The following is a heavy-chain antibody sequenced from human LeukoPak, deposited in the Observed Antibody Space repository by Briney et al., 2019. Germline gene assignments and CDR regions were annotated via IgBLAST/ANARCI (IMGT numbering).Heavy chain of an antibody. Sequence: SGGSLRLSCAASGFTFSSYEMNWVRQAPGKGLEWVSYISSSGSTIYYADSVKGRFTISRDNAKNSLYLQMNGLRAEDTAVYYCAESRNGMVDYWGQGTLVTVSS. CDR3: AESRNGMVDY. D-gene: IGHD4-11*01. CDR2: ISSSGSTI. V-gene: IGHV3-48*03. J-gene: IGHJ4*02. CDR1: GFTFSSYE.